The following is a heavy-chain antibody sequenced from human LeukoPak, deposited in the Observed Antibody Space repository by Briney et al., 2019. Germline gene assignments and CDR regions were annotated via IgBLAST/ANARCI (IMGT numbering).Heavy chain of an antibody. J-gene: IGHJ6*02. CDR1: GYTFTGYY. V-gene: IGHV1-2*02. D-gene: IGHD6-19*01. CDR3: ARGTGYSSGWFQNYYYYGMDV. Sequence: ASVKVSCKASGYTFTGYYMHWVRQAPGQGLEWMGWINPNSGGTNYTQKFQGRVTITRDTSISTAYMELSRLRSEDTAVYYCARGTGYSSGWFQNYYYYGMDVWGQGTTVTVSS. CDR2: INPNSGGT.